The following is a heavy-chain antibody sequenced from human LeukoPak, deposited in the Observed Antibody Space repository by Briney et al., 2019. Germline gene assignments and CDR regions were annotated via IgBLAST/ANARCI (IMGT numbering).Heavy chain of an antibody. CDR2: ISGNSDTT. V-gene: IGHV3-23*01. J-gene: IGHJ4*02. CDR1: GFTFSNYG. CDR3: AKEGIKESPREFDY. Sequence: GGSLRLSCAASGFTFSNYGMNWVRQAPGKGLEWVSVISGNSDTTYYADSVKGRFTISRDNSKNTLYLQMNSLRAEDTAVYHCAKEGIKESPREFDYWGQGSLVTVSS. D-gene: IGHD1-26*01.